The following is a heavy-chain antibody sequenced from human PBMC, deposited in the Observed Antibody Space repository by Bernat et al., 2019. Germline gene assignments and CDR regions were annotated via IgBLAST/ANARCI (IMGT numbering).Heavy chain of an antibody. V-gene: IGHV3-30*18. J-gene: IGHJ4*02. CDR2: ISYDGSNK. Sequence: QVQLTESGGGAVQPGRSLRLSCAASGFTFSSYGMHWVRQAPGKGLEWVAVISYDGSNKYYADSVKGRFTISRDNSKNTLYLQMNSLRAEDTAVYYCAKGNDYGDYWGQGTLVTVSS. CDR3: AKGNDYGDY. CDR1: GFTFSSYG.